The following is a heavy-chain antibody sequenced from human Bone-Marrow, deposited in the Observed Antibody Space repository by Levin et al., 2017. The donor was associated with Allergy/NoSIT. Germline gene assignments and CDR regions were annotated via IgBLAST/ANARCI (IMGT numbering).Heavy chain of an antibody. Sequence: PGGSLRLSCVASGFPFSDYYMSWIRQSPGKGLEWIAFISSTSKTIYYAESVKGRFSISRDNAKNSLFLQMDSLRVDDTAVYYCGRDHYSEVVYWGQGTVVTVSA. J-gene: IGHJ4*02. CDR1: GFPFSDYY. D-gene: IGHD4-11*01. CDR3: GRDHYSEVVY. V-gene: IGHV3-11*01. CDR2: ISSTSKTI.